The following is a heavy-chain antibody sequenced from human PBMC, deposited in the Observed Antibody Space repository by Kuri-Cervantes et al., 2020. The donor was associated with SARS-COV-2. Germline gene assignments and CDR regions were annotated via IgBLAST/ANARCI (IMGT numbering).Heavy chain of an antibody. J-gene: IGHJ4*02. Sequence: GGSLRLSCAASGFTFSRYAMHWVRQAPGKGLEWVAVISYDGGNKDYTASGKGRFTISRDNSQNTLYLQMKSLRTEDTALYCCARDRVGVHDSWGQGTLVTVSS. CDR3: ARDRVGVHDS. D-gene: IGHD2-21*01. V-gene: IGHV3-30-3*01. CDR1: GFTFSRYA. CDR2: ISYDGGNK.